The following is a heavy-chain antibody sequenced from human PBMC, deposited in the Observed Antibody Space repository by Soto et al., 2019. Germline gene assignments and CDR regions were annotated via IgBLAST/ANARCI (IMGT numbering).Heavy chain of an antibody. D-gene: IGHD3-22*01. Sequence: EVQLVESGGGLVQPGGSLRLYCAASGFTVSSNYMSWVRQAPGKGLEWVSVIYSGGSTYYADSVKGRFTISRDNSKNTLYLQMNSLRAEDTAVYYCARDVYDSSGYYLEYFQHWGQGTLVTVSS. CDR2: IYSGGST. V-gene: IGHV3-66*01. J-gene: IGHJ1*01. CDR3: ARDVYDSSGYYLEYFQH. CDR1: GFTVSSNY.